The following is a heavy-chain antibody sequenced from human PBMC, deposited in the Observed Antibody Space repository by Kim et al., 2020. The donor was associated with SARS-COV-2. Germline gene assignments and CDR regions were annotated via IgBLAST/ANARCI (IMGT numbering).Heavy chain of an antibody. V-gene: IGHV3-21*01. J-gene: IGHJ6*03. D-gene: IGHD6-6*01. CDR3: ARGDRGSSIIAYYYYYMDV. Sequence: GGSLRLSCAASGFTFSSYSMNWVRQAPGKGLEWVSSISSSSSYIYYADSVKGRFTISRDNAKNSLYLQMNSLRAEDTAVYYCARGDRGSSIIAYYYYYMDVWGKGTTVTVSS. CDR1: GFTFSSYS. CDR2: ISSSSSYI.